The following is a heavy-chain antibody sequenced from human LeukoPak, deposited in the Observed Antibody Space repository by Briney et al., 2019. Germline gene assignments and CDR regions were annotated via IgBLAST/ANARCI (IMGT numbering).Heavy chain of an antibody. CDR1: GGSFSGYY. V-gene: IGHV4-34*01. J-gene: IGHJ4*02. Sequence: NPSETLSLTCAVYGGSFSGYYWSWIRQPPGKGLEWIGEINHSGSTNYNPSLKSRVTISVDTSKNQFSLKLSSVTAADTAVYYCARQASIAAAGGSDYWGQGTLVTVSS. CDR2: INHSGST. CDR3: ARQASIAAAGGSDY. D-gene: IGHD6-13*01.